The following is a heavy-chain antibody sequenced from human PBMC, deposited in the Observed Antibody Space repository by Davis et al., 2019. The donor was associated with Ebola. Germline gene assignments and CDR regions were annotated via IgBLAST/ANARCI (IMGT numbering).Heavy chain of an antibody. D-gene: IGHD1-26*01. Sequence: GGSLRLSCAASGITFNLYAMHWVRQAPGKGLEWVALISYDGTHKNYADSVEGRFTISRDNSKNTLYLQMNSLRPGDTAVYYCARADSGTYLDSGYYDHWGQGTLVTVSS. CDR2: ISYDGTHK. V-gene: IGHV3-30-3*01. J-gene: IGHJ4*02. CDR3: ARADSGTYLDSGYYDH. CDR1: GITFNLYA.